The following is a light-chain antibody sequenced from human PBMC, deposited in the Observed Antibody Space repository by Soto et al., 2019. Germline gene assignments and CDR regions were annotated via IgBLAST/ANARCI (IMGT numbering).Light chain of an antibody. CDR1: QRISSN. CDR3: QQYSIWPYT. Sequence: EIVMTQYPATLSVSPGERATLSCRASQRISSNLAWYQQKPGQAPRLLIYGASTRATGIPARFSGSGSGTEFTLTIRSLQSEDFAVYYCQQYSIWPYTFGQGTKLEIK. CDR2: GAS. J-gene: IGKJ2*01. V-gene: IGKV3-15*01.